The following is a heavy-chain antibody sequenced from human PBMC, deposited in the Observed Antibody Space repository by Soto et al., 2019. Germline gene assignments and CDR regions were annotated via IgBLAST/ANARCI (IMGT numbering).Heavy chain of an antibody. D-gene: IGHD3-22*01. J-gene: IGHJ6*03. Sequence: EVQLLESGGGLVQPGGSLRLSCAASGFTFSSYDMSWVRQAPGKGLEWVSAISGSGGSTYYADSVKGRFTISRDNSKNTLYLQMNSLRSEDTAVYYCAKDSVVITIIYYMDVWGKGTTVTVSS. CDR1: GFTFSSYD. V-gene: IGHV3-23*01. CDR3: AKDSVVITIIYYMDV. CDR2: ISGSGGST.